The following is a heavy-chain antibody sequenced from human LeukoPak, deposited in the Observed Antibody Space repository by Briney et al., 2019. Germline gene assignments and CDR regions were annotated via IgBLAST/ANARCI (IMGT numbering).Heavy chain of an antibody. V-gene: IGHV3-30*18. D-gene: IGHD6-13*01. J-gene: IGHJ4*02. CDR3: AKDRETTASGTFDN. Sequence: QPGRSLRLSCAASGFTLSRYGMHWVRQAPGKGLEWVAVISEDGTKKNYAESVKGRFTISRDNSNNTLYLQMNSLRAEDTAVYYCAKDRETTASGTFDNWGQGTLVTVSS. CDR2: ISEDGTKK. CDR1: GFTLSRYG.